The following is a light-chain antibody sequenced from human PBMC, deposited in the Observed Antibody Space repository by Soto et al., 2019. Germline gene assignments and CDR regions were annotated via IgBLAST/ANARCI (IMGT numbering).Light chain of an antibody. V-gene: IGKV1-12*01. CDR2: NAS. J-gene: IGKJ1*01. Sequence: DIQMTQSPSSVSASVGDRVTITCRASQGISSWLAWYQQKPGKAPKLLIYNASTLQSGVQSRFSGSGSGTDFTLTIRCLQSEDFATYYCQQYYSYPRTFGQGTKVDIK. CDR3: QQYYSYPRT. CDR1: QGISSW.